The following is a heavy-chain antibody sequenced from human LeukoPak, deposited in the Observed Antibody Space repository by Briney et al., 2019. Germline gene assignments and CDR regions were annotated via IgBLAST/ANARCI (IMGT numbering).Heavy chain of an antibody. CDR1: GYSFTSYW. CDR3: ARRVGYCSSTSCSPYFDY. J-gene: IGHJ4*02. D-gene: IGHD2-2*01. CDR2: IYPGDSDT. Sequence: GESLKISCKGSGYSFTSYWIGWVRQMPGKGLEWMGIIYPGDSDTRYSPSFQGQVTISADKSISTAYPQWSSLRASDTAMYYCARRVGYCSSTSCSPYFDYWGQGTLVTVSS. V-gene: IGHV5-51*01.